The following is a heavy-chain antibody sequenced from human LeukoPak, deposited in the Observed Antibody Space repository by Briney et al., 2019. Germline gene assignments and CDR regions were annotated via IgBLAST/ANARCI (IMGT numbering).Heavy chain of an antibody. Sequence: GGSLRLPCAASGFTFNDYYMSWIRQAPGKGLEWVSYISSSGSTIYYADSVKGRFTISRDNAKNSLYLQMNSLRAEDTAVYYCASLGVADNDGFDPWGQGTLVTVSS. V-gene: IGHV3-11*04. CDR1: GFTFNDYY. D-gene: IGHD3-3*01. CDR2: ISSSGSTI. CDR3: ASLGVADNDGFDP. J-gene: IGHJ5*02.